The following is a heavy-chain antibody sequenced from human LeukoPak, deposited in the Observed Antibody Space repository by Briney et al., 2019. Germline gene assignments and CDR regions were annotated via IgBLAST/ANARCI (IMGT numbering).Heavy chain of an antibody. Sequence: SETLSLTCTVSGGSIRSYYWSWIRQPPGKGLEWIGYIYYSGSTNYNPSLKSRVTMSVDTSKNQFSLKMTSVTAADTAVYYCATVEWSRSQGPPSGSRLNSGGFHCYYIDVWGKGTAVTVSS. CDR3: ATVEWSRSQGPPSGSRLNSGGFHCYYIDV. CDR2: IYYSGST. CDR1: GGSIRSYY. V-gene: IGHV4-59*08. J-gene: IGHJ6*03. D-gene: IGHD1-26*01.